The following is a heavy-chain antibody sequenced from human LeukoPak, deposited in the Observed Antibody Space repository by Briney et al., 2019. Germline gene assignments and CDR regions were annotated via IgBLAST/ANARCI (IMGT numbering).Heavy chain of an antibody. V-gene: IGHV1-8*01. CDR3: ARTYYYGSGSYPDY. J-gene: IGHJ4*02. CDR1: GYTFTSYD. CDR2: MNPNRGDT. D-gene: IGHD3-10*01. Sequence: GASVKVSCKASGYTFTSYDIHWVRQATGQGLEWMGRMNPNRGDTDYAQKFQGRVTMTRDTSISTAYMELSRLRSDDTAVYYCARTYYYGSGSYPDYWGQGTLVTVSS.